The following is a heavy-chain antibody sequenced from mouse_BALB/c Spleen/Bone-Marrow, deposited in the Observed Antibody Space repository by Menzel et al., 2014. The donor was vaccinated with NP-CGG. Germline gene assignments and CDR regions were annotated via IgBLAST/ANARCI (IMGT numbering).Heavy chain of an antibody. CDR1: GFNIKDTY. V-gene: IGHV14-3*02. CDR2: IDPANGNT. CDR3: ARTPRATFYFDY. J-gene: IGHJ2*01. D-gene: IGHD3-1*01. Sequence: EVQLQQSGAELVKPGASVKLSCTASGFNIKDTYMYWVKQRPEQGLEWIGRIDPANGNTKYDPKFQGEATITADTSSNTAHLQLFSLTSEDTAVYYCARTPRATFYFDYWGQGTTLTVSS.